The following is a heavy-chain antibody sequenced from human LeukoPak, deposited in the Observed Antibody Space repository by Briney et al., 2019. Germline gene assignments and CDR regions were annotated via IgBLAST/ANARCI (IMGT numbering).Heavy chain of an antibody. CDR1: GYTFTSYD. D-gene: IGHD1-26*01. Sequence: ASVKVSCKASGYTFTSYDINWVRQATGQGLEWMGWMNPNSGNTGYAQKFQGRVTMTRNTSISTAYMELSSLRVEDTAVYYCTRDLLSRLPDYWGQGTLVTVSS. J-gene: IGHJ4*02. CDR3: TRDLLSRLPDY. CDR2: MNPNSGNT. V-gene: IGHV1-8*01.